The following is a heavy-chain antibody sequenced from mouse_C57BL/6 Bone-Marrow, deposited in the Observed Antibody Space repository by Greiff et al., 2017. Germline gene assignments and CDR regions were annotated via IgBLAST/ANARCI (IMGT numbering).Heavy chain of an antibody. Sequence: QVHVKQSGAELAKPGASVKLSCKASGYTFTSYWMHWVKQRPGQGLEWIGYINPSSGYTKYNQKFKDKATLTADKSSSTAYMQLSSLTYEDSAVYYCARSAIYYDYDEDYYYAMDYWGQGTSVTVSS. CDR3: ARSAIYYDYDEDYYYAMDY. D-gene: IGHD2-4*01. J-gene: IGHJ4*01. V-gene: IGHV1-7*01. CDR2: INPSSGYT. CDR1: GYTFTSYW.